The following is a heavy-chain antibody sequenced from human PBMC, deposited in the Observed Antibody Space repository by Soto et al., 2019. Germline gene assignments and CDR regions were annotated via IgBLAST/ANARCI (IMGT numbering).Heavy chain of an antibody. CDR2: ISDDGSNK. J-gene: IGHJ6*02. CDR3: AKDLVPASYHYVMDV. CDR1: GFTFSDYG. Sequence: PGGSLRLSCAASGFTFSDYGMHWVRQAPGKGLEWVAVISDDGSNKYYADSVKGRSTISRDNSKNTLYLQMNSLRGDDTAVYYCAKDLVPASYHYVMDVWGQGSTVIVSS. V-gene: IGHV3-30*18. D-gene: IGHD2-2*01.